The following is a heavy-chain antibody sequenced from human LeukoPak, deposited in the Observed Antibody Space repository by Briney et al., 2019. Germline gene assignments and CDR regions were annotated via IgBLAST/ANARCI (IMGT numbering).Heavy chain of an antibody. Sequence: GGSLRLSCAVSGLTFSSSWMDWVRQAPGKGLEWVSTISGGGGSTYYADSVKGRFTISRDNSKNTLYLQVNSLRAEDTAVYYCAKGGKWDVTPFDYWGQGTLVTVCS. V-gene: IGHV3-23*01. J-gene: IGHJ4*02. CDR3: AKGGKWDVTPFDY. CDR2: ISGGGGST. CDR1: GLTFSSSW. D-gene: IGHD1-26*01.